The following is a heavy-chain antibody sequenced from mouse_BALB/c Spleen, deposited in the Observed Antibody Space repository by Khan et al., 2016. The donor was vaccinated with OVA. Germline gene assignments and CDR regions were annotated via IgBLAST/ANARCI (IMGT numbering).Heavy chain of an antibody. J-gene: IGHJ4*01. CDR1: GYTFTSYW. CDR3: ARENYYGRSCDAMDY. V-gene: IGHV1S41*01. CDR2: IAPGSSNG. Sequence: DLVKPGASVKLSCKASGYTFTSYWINWIKQRPGQGLEWIGRIAPGSSNGYYNDMFKGKATLTVDTSSSTAYIQLSSLSAEDSAVYFCARENYYGRSCDAMDYWGQGTSGTVSS. D-gene: IGHD1-1*01.